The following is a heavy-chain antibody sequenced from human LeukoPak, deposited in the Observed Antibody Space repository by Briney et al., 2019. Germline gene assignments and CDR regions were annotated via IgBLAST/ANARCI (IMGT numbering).Heavy chain of an antibody. D-gene: IGHD1-26*01. V-gene: IGHV4-59*01. J-gene: IGHJ4*02. Sequence: SETLSLTCTVSGGSIRSYYWSWIRQPPGKGLEWIGYIYYSGSTNYNPSLKSRVTISVDTSKNQFSPKLSSVTAADTAVYYCARVEVGAFPYYFDYWGQGTLVTVSS. CDR2: IYYSGST. CDR3: ARVEVGAFPYYFDY. CDR1: GGSIRSYY.